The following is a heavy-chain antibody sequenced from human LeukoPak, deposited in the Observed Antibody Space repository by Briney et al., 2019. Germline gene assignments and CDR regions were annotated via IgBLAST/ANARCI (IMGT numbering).Heavy chain of an antibody. V-gene: IGHV3-23*01. CDR2: ISGSGGST. Sequence: GGSLRLSCAASGFTFSSYAMSWVRQAPGKGLEWVSAISGSGGSTYYADSVKGRFTISRDNSKNTLYLQMNSLRAEDTAVYYCAKRRLRDYYDSSGSAEYFQHWGQGTLVTVSS. CDR3: AKRRLRDYYDSSGSAEYFQH. CDR1: GFTFSSYA. D-gene: IGHD3-22*01. J-gene: IGHJ1*01.